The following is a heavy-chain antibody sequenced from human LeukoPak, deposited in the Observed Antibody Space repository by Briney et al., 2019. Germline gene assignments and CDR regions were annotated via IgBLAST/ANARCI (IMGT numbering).Heavy chain of an antibody. CDR2: INPNSGGT. Sequence: GASVTVSFKASGYTFTVYYMHWVRQAPGQGLEWMGWINPNSGGTNYAQNFQGRVTMTRDTSISTAYMEVSRLRSDDTAVYYCAREDSSGYDYWGQGTLVTVSS. CDR1: GYTFTVYY. CDR3: AREDSSGYDY. D-gene: IGHD3-22*01. J-gene: IGHJ4*02. V-gene: IGHV1-2*02.